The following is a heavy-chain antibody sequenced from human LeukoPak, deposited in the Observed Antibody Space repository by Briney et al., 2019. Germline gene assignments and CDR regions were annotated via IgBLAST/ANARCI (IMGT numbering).Heavy chain of an antibody. V-gene: IGHV3-7*01. CDR2: IKQDGSEK. CDR1: GFTFSSYR. Sequence: GGSLRLSCAASGFTFSSYRMSWVRQAPGKGLEWVANIKQDGSEKYYVDSVKGRFTISRDNAKNSLYLQMNSLRAEDTAVYYCARVTLLGYCSGGSCYGGWFDPWGQGTLVTVSS. CDR3: ARVTLLGYCSGGSCYGGWFDP. J-gene: IGHJ5*02. D-gene: IGHD2-15*01.